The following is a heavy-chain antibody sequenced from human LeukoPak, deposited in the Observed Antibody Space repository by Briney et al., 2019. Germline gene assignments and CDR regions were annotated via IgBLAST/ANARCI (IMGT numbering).Heavy chain of an antibody. D-gene: IGHD6-19*01. J-gene: IGHJ5*02. CDR1: GFTFSSYA. CDR2: ISGSGGST. V-gene: IGHV3-23*01. CDR3: AKGVAVAGYNWFDP. Sequence: AGGSLRLSCAASGFTFSSYAMSWVRQAPGKGLEWVSAISGSGGSTYYADSVKGRFTISRDNSKNTLYLQMNSLRAEDTAVYYCAKGVAVAGYNWFDPWGQGTLVTVSS.